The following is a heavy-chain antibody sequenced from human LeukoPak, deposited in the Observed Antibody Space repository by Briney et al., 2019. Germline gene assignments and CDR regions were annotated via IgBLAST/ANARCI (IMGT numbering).Heavy chain of an antibody. CDR2: ISRNSYT. J-gene: IGHJ4*02. D-gene: IGHD3-10*01. CDR3: ARAMVREPGVDY. V-gene: IGHV3-11*06. Sequence: PGGSLRLSCAASGFTFSDYYMSWIRQAPGKGLEWVSYISRNSYTNYADSVKGRFTISRDNAKNTLYLQMNSLRAEDTAVYYCARAMVREPGVDYWGQGTLVTVSS. CDR1: GFTFSDYY.